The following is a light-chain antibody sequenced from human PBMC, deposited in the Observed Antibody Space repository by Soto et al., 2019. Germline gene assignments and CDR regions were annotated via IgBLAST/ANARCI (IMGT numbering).Light chain of an antibody. CDR1: QSVRSNY. J-gene: IGKJ2*01. V-gene: IGKV3-20*01. Sequence: EFVLTQSPGTLSLSPGERATLSCRASQSVRSNYLAWYQQKPGQSPRLLLYGALNRATGIPDRFSGSGSGTDFTLTISRLEPEDFAVLYCQHYGSSAYTFGQGTTLEIK. CDR2: GAL. CDR3: QHYGSSAYT.